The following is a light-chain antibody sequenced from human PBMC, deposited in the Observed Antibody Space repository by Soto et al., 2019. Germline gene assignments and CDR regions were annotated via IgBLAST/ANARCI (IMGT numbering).Light chain of an antibody. V-gene: IGLV2-18*02. Sequence: QSVLTQPPSVSGSPGQSVTISCTGTNSDVGSYNRVSWYLQPPGTAPKLLIYEVTHRPSGVPDRLSGSKSGNTASLTISGLQAEDEAVYYCGSYSTSSTVVVFGGGTKLTVL. CDR2: EVT. CDR3: GSYSTSSTVVV. J-gene: IGLJ2*01. CDR1: NSDVGSYNR.